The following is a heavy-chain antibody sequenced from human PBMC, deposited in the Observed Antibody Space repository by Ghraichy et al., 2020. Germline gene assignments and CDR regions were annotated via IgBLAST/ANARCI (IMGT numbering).Heavy chain of an antibody. Sequence: SVKVSCKASGGTFSSYAISWVRQAPGQGLEWMGGIIPIFGTANYAQKFQGRVTITADESTSTAYMELSSLRSEDTAVYYCAREAGITGIFDYWGQGTLVTVSS. CDR2: IIPIFGTA. D-gene: IGHD1-20*01. J-gene: IGHJ4*02. CDR3: AREAGITGIFDY. CDR1: GGTFSSYA. V-gene: IGHV1-69*13.